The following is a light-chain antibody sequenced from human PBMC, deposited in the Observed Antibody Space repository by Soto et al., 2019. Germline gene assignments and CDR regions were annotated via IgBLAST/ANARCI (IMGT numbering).Light chain of an antibody. J-gene: IGKJ5*01. CDR1: QSVSGD. V-gene: IGKV3-15*01. Sequence: EIVLTEAPGTLSLSPGYSATRSCRASQSVSGDLAWYHHKPGQAPRLLIYDASTRALDTPARFAGSGAGTEFTLTISSLQSEDFAVYFCQQYNNLPITFGQGTRLENK. CDR3: QQYNNLPIT. CDR2: DAS.